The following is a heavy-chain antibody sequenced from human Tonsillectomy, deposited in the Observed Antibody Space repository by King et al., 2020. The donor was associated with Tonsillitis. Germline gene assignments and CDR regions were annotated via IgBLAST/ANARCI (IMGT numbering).Heavy chain of an antibody. CDR1: GFTFSSDE. V-gene: IGHV3-48*03. Sequence: QLVQSGGGLVQPGGSRRLSCAASGFTFSSDEMNWVRQAPGKGLEWVSYISSSGSTIYYADSVKGRFTISRDNAKNSLYLLMNSLRAEDTAVYYCARDGRREPEENFDYWGQGTLVTVSS. CDR2: ISSSGSTI. D-gene: IGHD1-14*01. J-gene: IGHJ4*02. CDR3: ARDGRREPEENFDY.